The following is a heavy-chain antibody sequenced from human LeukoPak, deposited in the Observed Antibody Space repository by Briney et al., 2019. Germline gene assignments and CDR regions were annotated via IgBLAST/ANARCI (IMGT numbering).Heavy chain of an antibody. CDR1: GDSISSNY. J-gene: IGHJ4*02. Sequence: SETLSLTCTVSGDSISSNYWSWIRQHPGKGLEWIGYIYYSGSAYYNPSLKSRVTISVDTSKNQFSLKLNSVTAADTAVYYCARGRGAAAGSPNFDYWGQGTLVTVSS. CDR3: ARGRGAAAGSPNFDY. D-gene: IGHD6-13*01. CDR2: IYYSGSA. V-gene: IGHV4-59*06.